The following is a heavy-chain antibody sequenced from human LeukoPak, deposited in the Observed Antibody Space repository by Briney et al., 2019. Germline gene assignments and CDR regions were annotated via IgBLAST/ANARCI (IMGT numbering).Heavy chain of an antibody. V-gene: IGHV4-61*01. CDR1: GGSVSSGSYY. Sequence: SETLSLTCTVSGGSVSSGSYYWSWIRQPPGTGLEWIGYIYYSVSTNYNPSLKSRVTISVDTSKNQFSLKLSSVTAADTAVYYCASQSAGYDFWSGYRYWGQGTLVTASS. J-gene: IGHJ4*02. CDR3: ASQSAGYDFWSGYRY. CDR2: IYYSVST. D-gene: IGHD3-3*01.